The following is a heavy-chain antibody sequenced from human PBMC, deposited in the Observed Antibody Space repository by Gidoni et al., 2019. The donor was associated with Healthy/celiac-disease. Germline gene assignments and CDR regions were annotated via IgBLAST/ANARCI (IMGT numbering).Heavy chain of an antibody. J-gene: IGHJ6*02. Sequence: EVQLVESVGVVIQPGGSLRLSCAASGFSFDSYARHWVRQAPWKGLEWCSLISWDGGSTYYADSVKGRFTISKDNSKNSLYLQMNSLRAEDTALYYCAKDNGSMGYCYYGMDVWGQGTTVTVSS. CDR3: AKDNGSMGYCYYGMDV. CDR2: ISWDGGST. V-gene: IGHV3-43D*03. CDR1: GFSFDSYA.